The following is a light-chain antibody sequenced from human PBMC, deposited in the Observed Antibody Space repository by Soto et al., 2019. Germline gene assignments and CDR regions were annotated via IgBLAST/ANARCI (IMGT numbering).Light chain of an antibody. J-gene: IGLJ1*01. CDR2: EVT. CDR1: SSDVGGSNF. Sequence: QSVRTQPASVSGSPGQSITVSCTGTSSDVGGSNFVSWYQQYPGKAPNLVIYEVTHRPSGVSSRFSGSKSGNTAFLTISGLQAEDEDDYYCSSYASSGTCVFGTGTKLTVL. CDR3: SSYASSGTCV. V-gene: IGLV2-14*01.